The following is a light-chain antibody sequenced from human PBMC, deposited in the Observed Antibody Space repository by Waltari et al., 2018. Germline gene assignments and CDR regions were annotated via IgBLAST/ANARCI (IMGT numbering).Light chain of an antibody. Sequence: QSALTQTRSVSGSPGQSVTLSCTGPRSDVRANTFVSWYQHHPDKAPKLIIYDINKRPSGVPDRFSGSKSGNTASLTISGLQAEDEADYYCCSCVGRNIYWVFGGGTKLTVL. CDR2: DIN. CDR3: CSCVGRNIYWV. CDR1: RSDVRANTF. V-gene: IGLV2-11*01. J-gene: IGLJ3*02.